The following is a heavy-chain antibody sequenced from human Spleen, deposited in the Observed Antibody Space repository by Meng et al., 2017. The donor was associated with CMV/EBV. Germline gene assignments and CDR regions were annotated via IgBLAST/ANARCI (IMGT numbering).Heavy chain of an antibody. J-gene: IGHJ6*02. D-gene: IGHD3-10*01. CDR2: INHSGGT. V-gene: IGHV4-38-2*02. CDR3: ARGPAYYYGSGSYRSYYYYGMDV. Sequence: GSLRLSCTVSGYSISSGYYWSWIRQPPGKGLEWIGEINHSGGTNYNPSLKSRVTIPVDTSKNQFSLKLSSVTAADTAVYYCARGPAYYYGSGSYRSYYYYGMDVWGQGTTVTVSS. CDR1: GYSISSGYY.